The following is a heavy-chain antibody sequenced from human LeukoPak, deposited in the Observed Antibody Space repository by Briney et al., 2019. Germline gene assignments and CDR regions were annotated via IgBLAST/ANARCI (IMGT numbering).Heavy chain of an antibody. V-gene: IGHV3-23*01. D-gene: IGHD3-22*01. CDR1: GFTFNNYA. CDR2: ISGSGGST. J-gene: IGHJ4*02. CDR3: ATRDYYDSRGYYYYYFDY. Sequence: HPGGSLRLSCAASGFTFNNYAMSCVRQAPGKGLEWVSGISGSGGSTYYADSVKGRFTISRDNSKNTVYLQMNSLRAEDTAVYYCATRDYYDSRGYYYYYFDYWGQGTLVTVSS.